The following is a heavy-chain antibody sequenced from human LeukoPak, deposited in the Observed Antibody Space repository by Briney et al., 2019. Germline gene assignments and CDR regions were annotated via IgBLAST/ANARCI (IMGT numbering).Heavy chain of an antibody. D-gene: IGHD4-23*01. CDR1: GGSISSYY. V-gene: IGHV4-59*12. Sequence: PSETLSLTCTVSGGSISSYYWSWLRQPPGKGLEWIGYIYYSGSTNYNPSLKSRVTISVDTSKNQFSLKLSSVTAADTAVYYCARGGNYYYYYGMDVWGQGTTVTVSS. CDR3: ARGGNYYYYYGMDV. J-gene: IGHJ6*02. CDR2: IYYSGST.